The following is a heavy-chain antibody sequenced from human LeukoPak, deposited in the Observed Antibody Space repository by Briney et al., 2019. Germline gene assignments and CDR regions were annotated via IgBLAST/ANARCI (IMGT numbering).Heavy chain of an antibody. V-gene: IGHV4-59*08. CDR1: GDSISNYY. J-gene: IGHJ4*02. CDR2: IYYRGST. Sequence: PSETLSLTCAVSGDSISNYYWSWIRQPPGKGLEWIGYIYYRGSTNYNPSLKSRVTISVDTSKNQFSLKLSSVTATDTAVYYCARGRRWFGEFGYYFDYWGQGTLVTVSS. D-gene: IGHD3-10*01. CDR3: ARGRRWFGEFGYYFDY.